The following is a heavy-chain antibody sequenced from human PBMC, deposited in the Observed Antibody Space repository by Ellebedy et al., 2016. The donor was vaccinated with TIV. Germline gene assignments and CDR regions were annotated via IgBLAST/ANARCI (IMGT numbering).Heavy chain of an antibody. CDR1: GFTFSSYG. CDR2: ISSSSSTI. Sequence: GESLKISXAASGFTFSSYGMHWVRQAPGKGLEWVSYISSSSSTIYYADSVKGRFTISRDNSKNTLYLQMNSLRAEDTAVYYCAKSALVATISTDYWGQGTLVTVSS. CDR3: AKSALVATISTDY. V-gene: IGHV3-48*01. J-gene: IGHJ4*02. D-gene: IGHD5-24*01.